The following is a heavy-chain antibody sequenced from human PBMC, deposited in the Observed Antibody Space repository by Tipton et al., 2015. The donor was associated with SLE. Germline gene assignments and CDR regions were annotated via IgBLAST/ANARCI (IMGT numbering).Heavy chain of an antibody. J-gene: IGHJ4*02. Sequence: GSLRLSCAASGFTFSSYAMSWVRQAPGKGLEWVSVIYSGGSSTYYADSVKGRFAISRDNSKNTLYLQMNSLRAEDTAVYYCAKSSGVPIFGVVGGSDYFDYWGQGTLVTVSS. CDR2: IYSGGSST. CDR3: AKSSGVPIFGVVGGSDYFDY. V-gene: IGHV3-23*03. CDR1: GFTFSSYA. D-gene: IGHD3-3*01.